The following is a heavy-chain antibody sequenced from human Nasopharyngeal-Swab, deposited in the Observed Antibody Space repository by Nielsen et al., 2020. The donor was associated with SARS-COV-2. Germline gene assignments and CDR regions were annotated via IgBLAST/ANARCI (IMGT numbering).Heavy chain of an antibody. D-gene: IGHD3-22*01. Sequence: GGSLTLSCAASGFTISSYGMHWVRQAPGKGLEWVAVISYDGSNKYYADSVKGRFTISRDNSKNTLYLQMNSLRAEGTAVYYCATDEKTYYYDSRGDYWGQGTLVTVSS. CDR1: GFTISSYG. J-gene: IGHJ4*02. CDR2: ISYDGSNK. CDR3: ATDEKTYYYDSRGDY. V-gene: IGHV3-30*03.